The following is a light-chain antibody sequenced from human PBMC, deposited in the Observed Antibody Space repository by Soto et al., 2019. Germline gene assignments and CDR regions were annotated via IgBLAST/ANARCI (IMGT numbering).Light chain of an antibody. CDR2: AAS. CDR3: RQYGSAPWT. V-gene: IGKV3-20*01. J-gene: IGKJ1*01. CDR1: QRVSNNY. Sequence: EIVLTQSPGTLSLSPGERATISCRASQRVSNNYLAWYQQKPGQAPRLLIYAASNRARGIPARFGGSGAVTDFTLTVSRLDPEYFAVSYCRQYGSAPWTFGQGTKVEI.